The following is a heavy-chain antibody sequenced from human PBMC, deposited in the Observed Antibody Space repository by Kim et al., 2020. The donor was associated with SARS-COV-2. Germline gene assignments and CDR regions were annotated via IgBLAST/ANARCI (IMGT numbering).Heavy chain of an antibody. Sequence: SETLSLTCTVSGGSISSSSYNWGWIRQPPGKGLEWIGSIYYSGSTYYNPSLKRRVTTSVDTSKNQFSLKLSSVTAADTAVYYCARRLRQWQVSGLYWYFVLWGGGALGSVSS. CDR2: IYYSGST. CDR3: ARRLRQWQVSGLYWYFVL. CDR1: GGSISSSSYN. J-gene: IGHJ2*01. D-gene: IGHD6-19*01. V-gene: IGHV4-39*01.